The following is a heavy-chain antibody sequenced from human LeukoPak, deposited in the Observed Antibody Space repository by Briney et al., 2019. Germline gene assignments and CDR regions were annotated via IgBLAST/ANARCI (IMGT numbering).Heavy chain of an antibody. J-gene: IGHJ4*02. V-gene: IGHV3-7*01. Sequence: GGSLRLSCAASGFTFSSYWMSWVRQAPGKGLEWVANIKQDGSEKYYVDSVKGRFTISRDNSKNTLYLQMNSLRAEDTAVYYCARGGYSYGHPIDYWGQGTLVTVSS. CDR1: GFTFSSYW. CDR3: ARGGYSYGHPIDY. D-gene: IGHD5-18*01. CDR2: IKQDGSEK.